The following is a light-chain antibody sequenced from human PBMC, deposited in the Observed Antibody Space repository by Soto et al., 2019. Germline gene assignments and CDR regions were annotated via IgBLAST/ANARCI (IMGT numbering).Light chain of an antibody. J-gene: IGKJ1*01. CDR3: QQSYNSPQT. V-gene: IGKV1-33*01. CDR1: QDINKN. Sequence: IRRTQAPSSLSASVGERVTITCQSSQDINKNLIWYQQKPGKAPKLLIYDASDLETGVPSRFSGSGSGTGFTFTISSLQPEDFATYYCQQSYNSPQTFGRGTKVDIK. CDR2: DAS.